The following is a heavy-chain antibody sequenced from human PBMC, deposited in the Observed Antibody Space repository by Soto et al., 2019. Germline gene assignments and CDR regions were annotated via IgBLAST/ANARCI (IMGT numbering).Heavy chain of an antibody. CDR1: GYTFTSYD. CDR2: MNPNSGNT. V-gene: IGHV1-8*01. CDR3: ARTIRGGYSYGTLVGYYYYYMDV. Sequence: QVQLVQSGAEVKKPGASVKVSCKASGYTFTSYDINWVRQATGQGLEWMGWMNPNSGNTGYAQKFQGRVTMTRNTSISTAYMELSSLRSEDTAVYYCARTIRGGYSYGTLVGYYYYYMDVWGKGTTVTVSS. J-gene: IGHJ6*03. D-gene: IGHD5-18*01.